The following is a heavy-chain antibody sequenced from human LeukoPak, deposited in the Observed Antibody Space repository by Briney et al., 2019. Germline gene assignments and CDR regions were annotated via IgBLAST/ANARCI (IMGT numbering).Heavy chain of an antibody. CDR1: EFSVGSNY. J-gene: IGHJ3*02. CDR2: IYSGGST. Sequence: PGGSLRLSCAASEFSVGSNYMTWVRQAPGKGLEWVSLIYSGGSTYYADSVKGRFTISRDNSKNTLYLQMNSLRAEDTAVYYCAKEWGAFDIWGQGTMVTVSS. CDR3: AKEWGAFDI. V-gene: IGHV3-66*01. D-gene: IGHD1-26*01.